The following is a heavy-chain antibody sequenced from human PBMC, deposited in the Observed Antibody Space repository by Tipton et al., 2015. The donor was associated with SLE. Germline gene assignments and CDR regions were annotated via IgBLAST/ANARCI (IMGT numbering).Heavy chain of an antibody. Sequence: TLSLTCAVYGGSFSGYYWSWIRQSPGKGLEWIGDINHSGSTNYNPSLKSRVTISVDTSKNQFSLRPSSVTAADTALYFCVRDGATPYEYVWGRPPDYYMDVWGKGSTVTVSS. D-gene: IGHD3-16*01. CDR2: INHSGST. J-gene: IGHJ6*03. CDR1: GGSFSGYY. V-gene: IGHV4-34*01. CDR3: VRDGATPYEYVWGRPPDYYMDV.